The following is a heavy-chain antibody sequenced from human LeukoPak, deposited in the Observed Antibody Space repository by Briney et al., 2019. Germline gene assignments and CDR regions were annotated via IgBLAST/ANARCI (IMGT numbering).Heavy chain of an antibody. J-gene: IGHJ4*02. CDR2: ISSSGSSI. V-gene: IGHV3-11*01. CDR1: GFTFSDFY. D-gene: IGHD6-19*01. CDR3: ARVEGSSGWNHDY. Sequence: GGSLRLSCAASGFTFSDFYMSWIRQAPGKRLEWVSYISSSGSSIYYADSVKGRFTISRDNAKNSLYLQMSSLRAEGTAVYYCARVEGSSGWNHDYWGQGTLVTVSS.